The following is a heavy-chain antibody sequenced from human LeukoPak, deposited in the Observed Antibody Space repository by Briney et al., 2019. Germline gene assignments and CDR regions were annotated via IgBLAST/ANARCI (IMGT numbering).Heavy chain of an antibody. V-gene: IGHV3-21*01. CDR3: ARDAGAYHYDSSGYYP. J-gene: IGHJ5*02. CDR2: ISSSSSYI. D-gene: IGHD3-22*01. Sequence: GGSLRLSCAASGFTFSSYSMNWVRQAPGKGLEWVSSISSSSSYIYYADSVKGRFTISRDNAKNSLYLQMNSLRAEDTAVYYCARDAGAYHYDSSGYYPWGQGTLVTVSS. CDR1: GFTFSSYS.